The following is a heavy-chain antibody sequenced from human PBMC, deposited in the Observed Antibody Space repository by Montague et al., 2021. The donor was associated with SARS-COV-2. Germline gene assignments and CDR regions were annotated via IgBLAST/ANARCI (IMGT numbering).Heavy chain of an antibody. J-gene: IGHJ6*02. CDR2: IHYSGST. CDR3: ARLWDTVYYYYGMDV. D-gene: IGHD1-26*01. CDR1: GGSISSSSYY. V-gene: IGHV4-39*01. Sequence: SETLSLTCAVPGGSISSSSYYWCWIRQPPGKGLEWIGSIHYSGSTYYNPSLKSRVSISVDTSKNQFSLKLSSVTAADTAVYYCARLWDTVYYYYGMDVWGQGTTVTVSS.